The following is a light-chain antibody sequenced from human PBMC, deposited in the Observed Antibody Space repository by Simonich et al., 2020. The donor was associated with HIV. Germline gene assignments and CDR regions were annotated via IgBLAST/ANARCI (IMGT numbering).Light chain of an antibody. J-gene: IGKJ1*01. CDR1: QSISSY. CDR2: AAS. V-gene: IGKV1-39*01. Sequence: DIQMTQSPSFLSASVGDRVTITCRASQSISSYLNWYQQKPGKAPKLLIYAASSLQRGVPSRVSGSASGTDFTLTISSLQPEDFATYYCQQSFSTPWTFGQGTTVDIK. CDR3: QQSFSTPWT.